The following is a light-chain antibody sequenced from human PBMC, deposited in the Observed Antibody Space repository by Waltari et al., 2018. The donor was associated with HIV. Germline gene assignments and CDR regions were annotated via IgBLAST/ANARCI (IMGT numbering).Light chain of an antibody. V-gene: IGLV1-47*01. CDR1: SSHIGNNN. CDR2: RSN. Sequence: QSVLTQPPSASGTPGQRVTISCSGSSSHIGNNNVYWYHQLPGTSPKLLIYRSNQRPSGVPDRFSGSKSGTSASLAISGLRSEDEADYYCAAWDDSLSGPVFGGGTKLTVL. CDR3: AAWDDSLSGPV. J-gene: IGLJ3*02.